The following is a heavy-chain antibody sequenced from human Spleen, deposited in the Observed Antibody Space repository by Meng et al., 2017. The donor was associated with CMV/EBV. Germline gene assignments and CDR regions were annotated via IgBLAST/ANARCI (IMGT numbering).Heavy chain of an antibody. V-gene: IGHV3-21*01. J-gene: IGHJ2*01. CDR2: ISSSSSYI. D-gene: IGHD3-10*01. CDR3: ARADITMVRGVIIKRYFDL. CDR1: TFSGYS. Sequence: TFSGYSMTWVRQAPGKGLEWVSSISSSSSYIYYADSVKGRFTISRDNAKNSLYLQMNSLRAEDTAVYYCARADITMVRGVIIKRYFDLWGRGTLVTVSS.